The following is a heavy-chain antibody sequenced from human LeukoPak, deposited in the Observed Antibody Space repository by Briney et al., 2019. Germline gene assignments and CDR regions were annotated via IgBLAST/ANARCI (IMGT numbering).Heavy chain of an antibody. CDR2: IYWNDDK. D-gene: IGHD3-3*01. V-gene: IGHV2-5*01. Sequence: TLSLTCTVSGGSISSYYWSWIRQPPGKALEWLALIYWNDDKRYSPSLKSRLTITKDTSKNQVVLTMTNMDPVDTATYYCAHTASDFWSGYSPFDYWGQGTLVTVSS. CDR1: GGSISSYYW. J-gene: IGHJ4*02. CDR3: AHTASDFWSGYSPFDY.